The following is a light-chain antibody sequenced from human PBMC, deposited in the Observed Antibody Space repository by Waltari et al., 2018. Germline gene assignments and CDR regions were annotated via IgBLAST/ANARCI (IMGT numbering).Light chain of an antibody. CDR2: RNT. V-gene: IGLV3-25*03. Sequence: SPGLTQPPSVSVSPGQTAMITCSGSELTDTYIYWFQQKSGQAPVVVIRRNTGRPSGIPERFSASDSGTTGTLVISGVEAEDEADYYCQSADDSGNNVLFGGGTKLTVL. J-gene: IGLJ2*01. CDR3: QSADDSGNNVL. CDR1: ELTDTY.